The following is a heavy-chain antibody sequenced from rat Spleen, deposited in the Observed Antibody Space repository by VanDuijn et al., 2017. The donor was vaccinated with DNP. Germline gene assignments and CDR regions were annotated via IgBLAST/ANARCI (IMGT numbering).Heavy chain of an antibody. D-gene: IGHD1-1*01. V-gene: IGHV3-1*01. CDR1: GHSITRNY. Sequence: EVQLQESGPGLVKSSQSLSLTCSVTGHSITRNYWAWIRKFPGNKMEWMGYINYSGTTNFNPSLKSRISITRDTSKNQFFLQLNSVTTEDTATYYCARARQQSPSWYFDFWGPGTMVTVSS. CDR3: ARARQQSPSWYFDF. J-gene: IGHJ1*01. CDR2: INYSGTT.